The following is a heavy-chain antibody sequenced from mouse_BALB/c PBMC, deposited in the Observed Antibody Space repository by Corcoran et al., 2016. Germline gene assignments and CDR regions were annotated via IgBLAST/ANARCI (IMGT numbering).Heavy chain of an antibody. CDR3: ARSDGSSWFAY. CDR1: GYTFTNYG. J-gene: IGHJ3*01. V-gene: IGHV9-3-1*01. CDR2: INTYTGEP. D-gene: IGHD1-1*01. Sequence: QIQLVQSGPELKKPGETVKISCKAYGYTFTNYGMNWVKQAPGKGLKWMGWINTYTGEPTYADDFKGRFAFSLETSASTAYLQINNLKNENTATYVCARSDGSSWFAYWGQGTLVTVSA.